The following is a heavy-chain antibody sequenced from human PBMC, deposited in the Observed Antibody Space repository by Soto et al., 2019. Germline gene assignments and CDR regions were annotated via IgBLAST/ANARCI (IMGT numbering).Heavy chain of an antibody. D-gene: IGHD3-10*01. CDR3: ARGLDWGYYGSENFDY. V-gene: IGHV1-18*01. CDR2: ISAYNGNT. CDR1: GYTFTSYG. Sequence: QVQLVQSGAEVKKPGASVKVSCKASGYTFTSYGISWVRQAPGQGLEWMGWISAYNGNTNYAQKLQGRVTMTTDTPTSTSYKGLRSLRSDDTAVYYCARGLDWGYYGSENFDYWGQGTLVTVSS. J-gene: IGHJ4*02.